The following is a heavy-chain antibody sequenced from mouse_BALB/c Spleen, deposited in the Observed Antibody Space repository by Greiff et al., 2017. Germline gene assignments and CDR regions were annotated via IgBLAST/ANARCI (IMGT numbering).Heavy chain of an antibody. CDR3: ARGVDY. Sequence: EVQVVESGGGLVKPGGSLKLSCAASGFTFSSYAMSWVRQSPEKRLEWVAEISSGGSYTYYPDTVTGRFTISRDNAKNTLYLEMSSLRSEDTAMYYCARGVDYWGQGTSVTVTS. CDR1: GFTFSSYA. CDR2: ISSGGSYT. V-gene: IGHV5-9-4*01. J-gene: IGHJ4*01.